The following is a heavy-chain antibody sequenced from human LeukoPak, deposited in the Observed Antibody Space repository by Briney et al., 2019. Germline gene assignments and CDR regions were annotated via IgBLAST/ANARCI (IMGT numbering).Heavy chain of an antibody. CDR3: ARGLYYDSSGRLDY. J-gene: IGHJ4*02. CDR1: GGSISSYY. CDR2: IYYSGSA. D-gene: IGHD3-22*01. V-gene: IGHV4-59*12. Sequence: SETLSLTCTVSGGSISSYYWSWIRQPPGKGLEWIGYIYYSGSANYNPSLKSRVTISVDTSKNQFSLKLSSVTAADTAVYYCARGLYYDSSGRLDYWGQGTLVTVSS.